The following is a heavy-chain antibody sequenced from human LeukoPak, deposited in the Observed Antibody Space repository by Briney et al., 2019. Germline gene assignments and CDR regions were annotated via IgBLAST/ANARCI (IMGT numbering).Heavy chain of an antibody. CDR1: GYSFTSYW. Sequence: GESLQISCKGSGYSFTSYWIGWVRQMPGKGLEWMGIIYPGDSDTRYSPSFQGQVTISADKSISTAYLQWSSLKASDTAMYYCARHRVVGWREDNYYGMDVWGQGATVTVSS. J-gene: IGHJ6*02. CDR3: ARHRVVGWREDNYYGMDV. CDR2: IYPGDSDT. V-gene: IGHV5-51*01. D-gene: IGHD5-24*01.